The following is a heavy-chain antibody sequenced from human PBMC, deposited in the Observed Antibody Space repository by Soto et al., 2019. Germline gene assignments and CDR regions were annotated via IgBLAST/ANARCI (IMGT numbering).Heavy chain of an antibody. V-gene: IGHV4-59*08. J-gene: IGHJ6*03. Sequence: PSETLSLTCTVSGGSFTSYYWSWIRQPPGKGLEWLGCIYYTGSTNYNPSLKSRVSISVDTSKNQFSLKLSSVTAADTAVYYCARLYRDYMDVWGKGTTVTVSS. CDR3: ARLYRDYMDV. CDR2: IYYTGST. CDR1: GGSFTSYY.